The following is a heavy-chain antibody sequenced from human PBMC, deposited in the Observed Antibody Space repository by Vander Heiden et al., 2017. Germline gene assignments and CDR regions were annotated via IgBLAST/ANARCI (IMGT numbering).Heavy chain of an antibody. Sequence: QVTLKESGPVLVKPTETLTPTCTVSGFSLSNARMGVSWIRQPPGKALEWLAHIFSNDEKSYSTSLKSRLTISKDTSKSQVVLTMTNMDPVDTATYYCARILYSSSWQSRFDYWGQGTLVTVSS. J-gene: IGHJ4*02. D-gene: IGHD6-13*01. CDR2: IFSNDEK. CDR3: ARILYSSSWQSRFDY. V-gene: IGHV2-26*01. CDR1: GFSLSNARMG.